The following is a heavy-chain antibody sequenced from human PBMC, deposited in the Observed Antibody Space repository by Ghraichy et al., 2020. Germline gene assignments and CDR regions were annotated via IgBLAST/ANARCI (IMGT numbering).Heavy chain of an antibody. CDR2: IYSGGST. V-gene: IGHV3-53*01. CDR3: ARVSSGVYGYSYDRGIDY. CDR1: GFTVSSNY. J-gene: IGHJ4*02. D-gene: IGHD5-18*01. Sequence: GGSLRLSCAASGFTVSSNYMSWVRQAPGKGLEWVSVIYSGGSTYYADSVKGRFTISRDNSKNTLYLKMNSLRAEDTAVYYCARVSSGVYGYSYDRGIDYWGQGTLVTVSP.